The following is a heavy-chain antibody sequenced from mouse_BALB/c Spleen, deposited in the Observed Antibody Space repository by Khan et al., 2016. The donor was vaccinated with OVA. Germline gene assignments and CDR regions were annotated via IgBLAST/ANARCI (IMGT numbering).Heavy chain of an antibody. D-gene: IGHD2-4*01. CDR1: GFSLTSYG. Sequence: QVHVKQSGPGLVQPSQSLSITCTVSGFSLTSYGVHWVRQSPGKGLEWLGVLWSGGSTDYDAAFISRLNLSKDNSKSQAFFKMNSLQANDTAIYYCARNYDYDEGLAYWGQGTLVTVSA. CDR2: LWSGGST. J-gene: IGHJ3*01. CDR3: ARNYDYDEGLAY. V-gene: IGHV2-2*02.